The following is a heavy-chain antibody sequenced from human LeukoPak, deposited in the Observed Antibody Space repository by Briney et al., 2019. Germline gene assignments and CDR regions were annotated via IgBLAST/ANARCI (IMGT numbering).Heavy chain of an antibody. J-gene: IGHJ5*02. CDR3: ARLWAGTGS. CDR2: ISHSGSG. D-gene: IGHD1-1*01. V-gene: IGHV4-34*01. Sequence: SETLSLTCAVYGGSFTGYYWSWIRQPPGKGLEWIGEISHSGSGNYNPSLKSRVTISVDTSKNQFSLKLNFVTAADTAVYYCARLWAGTGSWGQGTLVIVSS. CDR1: GGSFTGYY.